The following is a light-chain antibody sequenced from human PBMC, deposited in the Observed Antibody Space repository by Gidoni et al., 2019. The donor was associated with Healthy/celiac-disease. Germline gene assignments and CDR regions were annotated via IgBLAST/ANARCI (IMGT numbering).Light chain of an antibody. CDR3: QQSYSTLRS. CDR2: AAS. J-gene: IGKJ2*03. V-gene: IGKV1-39*01. Sequence: DIQITQSLSSLSASVGDRVTITCRASQSISSYLNWYQQKPGKAPKLLIYAASSLQSGVPSRFSGSGSGTDFTLTISSLQPEDFATYYCQQSYSTLRSFGQXTKLEIK. CDR1: QSISSY.